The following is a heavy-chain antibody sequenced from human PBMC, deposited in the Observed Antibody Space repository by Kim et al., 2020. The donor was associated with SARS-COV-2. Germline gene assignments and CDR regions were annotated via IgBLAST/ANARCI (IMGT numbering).Heavy chain of an antibody. CDR3: AKDIWDFSGNDY. Sequence: YHADSVGGRFTISRTQTKNTLFMQRNSLGADDTAIYYCAKDIWDFSGNDYWGQGTLVTVSS. V-gene: IGHV3-23*01. J-gene: IGHJ4*02. D-gene: IGHD1-26*01.